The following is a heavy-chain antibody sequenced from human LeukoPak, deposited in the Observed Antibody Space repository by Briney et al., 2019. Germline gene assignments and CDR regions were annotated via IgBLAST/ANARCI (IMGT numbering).Heavy chain of an antibody. D-gene: IGHD3-10*01. CDR1: GFTFSSYA. J-gene: IGHJ4*02. V-gene: IGHV3-23*01. Sequence: GGSLRLSCAASGFTFSSYAMSWVRQAPGKGLEWVSAISGSGGSTYYADSVKGRFTISRDNSKNTLYLQMNSLRAEDTAVYYCAKAFINMVRGATTVVDYWGQGTLVTVSS. CDR3: AKAFINMVRGATTVVDY. CDR2: ISGSGGST.